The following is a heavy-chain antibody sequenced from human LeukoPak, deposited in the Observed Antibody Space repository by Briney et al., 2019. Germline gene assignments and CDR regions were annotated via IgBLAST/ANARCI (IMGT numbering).Heavy chain of an antibody. CDR2: IRYDGSNK. V-gene: IGHV3-30*02. D-gene: IGHD3-10*01. Sequence: GGSLRLSCAASGFTFSSYGMHWVRRAPGKGLEWVAFIRYDGSNKYYADSVKGRFTISRDNAKNSLYLQMNSLRAKDTAVYYCAREHGRGGAFDIWGQGTMVTVSS. CDR3: AREHGRGGAFDI. J-gene: IGHJ3*02. CDR1: GFTFSSYG.